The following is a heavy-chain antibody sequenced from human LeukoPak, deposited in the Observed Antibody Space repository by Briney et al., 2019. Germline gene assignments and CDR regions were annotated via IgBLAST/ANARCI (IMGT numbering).Heavy chain of an antibody. V-gene: IGHV3-48*04. J-gene: IGHJ4*02. CDR1: GFTFSSYS. Sequence: PGGSLRLSCAASGFTFSSYSMNWVRQAPGKGLEWVSYISSSSSTIYYADSVKGRFTISRDNAKNSLYLQMNSLRAEDTAVYYCARDKVANEASHDYWGQGTLVTVSS. D-gene: IGHD2-8*01. CDR2: ISSSSSTI. CDR3: ARDKVANEASHDY.